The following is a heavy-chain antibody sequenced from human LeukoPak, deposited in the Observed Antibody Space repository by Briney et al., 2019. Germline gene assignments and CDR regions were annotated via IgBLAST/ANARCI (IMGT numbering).Heavy chain of an antibody. Sequence: SETLSLTCTVSGGSISGYYWSWVRQPPGKGLEWVGYTYYSGTTSYNPSLRSRVTMSVDTSKNQFTLRLNSVTAADTAVYYCARMGAIAGASANPDHWGQGTLVTVSS. CDR2: TYYSGTT. J-gene: IGHJ4*02. CDR1: GGSISGYY. CDR3: ARMGAIAGASANPDH. V-gene: IGHV4-59*01. D-gene: IGHD4/OR15-4a*01.